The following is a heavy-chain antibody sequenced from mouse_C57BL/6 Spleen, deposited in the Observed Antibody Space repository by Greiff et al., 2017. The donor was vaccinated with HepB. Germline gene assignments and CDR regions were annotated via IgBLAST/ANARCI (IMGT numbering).Heavy chain of an antibody. V-gene: IGHV1-42*01. D-gene: IGHD2-4*01. CDR1: GYSFTGYY. CDR2: INPSTGGT. J-gene: IGHJ3*01. Sequence: VQLKESGPELVKPGASVKISCKASGYSFTGYYMNWVKQSPEKSLEWIGEINPSTGGTTYNQKFKAKATLTVDKSSSTAYMQLKSLTSEDSAVYYCARRSYYDYDGEAYWGQGTLVTVSA. CDR3: ARRSYYDYDGEAY.